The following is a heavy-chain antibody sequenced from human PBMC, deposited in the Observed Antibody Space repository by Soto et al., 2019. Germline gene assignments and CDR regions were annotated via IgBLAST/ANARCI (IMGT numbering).Heavy chain of an antibody. CDR2: ISDDGTT. D-gene: IGHD6-19*01. CDR1: GVSVSSSNYY. Sequence: QVQLQESGPGLVKPSETLTLTCTVSGVSVSSSNYYWSWVRQPPGKGLEWIGYISDDGTTNYNPSLRSRVTISLDVTNNQYFLNLNSVTTVDTAVYYCAREVTVPGRFGYWSQGTLVTVSS. CDR3: AREVTVPGRFGY. J-gene: IGHJ4*02. V-gene: IGHV4-61*01.